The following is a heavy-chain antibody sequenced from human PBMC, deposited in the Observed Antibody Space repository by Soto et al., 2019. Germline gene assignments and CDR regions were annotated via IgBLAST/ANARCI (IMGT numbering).Heavy chain of an antibody. Sequence: QVQLVQSGAEVKKPGSSVKVSCKASGGTFSRYAISWVRQAPGQGLEWMGGIIPIFGPANYAKNFQGRITITADESTSTVYMELSSLRSEDTAVYYCAREGWSSYSLDYWGQGTLVTVSS. J-gene: IGHJ4*02. D-gene: IGHD3-3*01. CDR3: AREGWSSYSLDY. CDR2: IIPIFGPA. V-gene: IGHV1-69*12. CDR1: GGTFSRYA.